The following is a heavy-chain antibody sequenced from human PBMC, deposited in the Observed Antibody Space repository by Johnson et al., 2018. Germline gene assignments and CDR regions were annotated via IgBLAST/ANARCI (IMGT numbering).Heavy chain of an antibody. J-gene: IGHJ3*02. D-gene: IGHD1-14*01. Sequence: VQLVESGGGLVKPGGSLRLSCAASGFTFSSYTMSWVRQAPGKGLEWVSSINFSNYYIYYAAPVKGRFTISRDNAKDSLYLQMNSLRAEDTAVYYCARTGTTVVYAFDIWGQGTMVTVSS. V-gene: IGHV3-21*01. CDR2: INFSNYYI. CDR3: ARTGTTVVYAFDI. CDR1: GFTFSSYT.